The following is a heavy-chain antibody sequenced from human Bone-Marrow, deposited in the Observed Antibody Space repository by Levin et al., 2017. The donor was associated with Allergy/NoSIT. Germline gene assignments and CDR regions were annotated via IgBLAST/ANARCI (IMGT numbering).Heavy chain of an antibody. CDR3: SKSLGGGNSAAGFDH. CDR2: IWYDGSTK. D-gene: IGHD4-23*01. Sequence: LSLTCEVSGFNFRSSGMQWVRQAPGKGLEWVAAIWYDGSTKYYGDSVKGRFTIFRDNSKNTLYLQMDSLRVGDTAVYFCSKSLGGGNSAAGFDHWGQGTLVTVSS. V-gene: IGHV3-33*06. CDR1: GFNFRSSG. J-gene: IGHJ4*02.